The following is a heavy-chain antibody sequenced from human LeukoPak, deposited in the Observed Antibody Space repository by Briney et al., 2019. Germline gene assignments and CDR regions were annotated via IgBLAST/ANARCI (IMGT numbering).Heavy chain of an antibody. J-gene: IGHJ3*02. CDR3: ARGQWLVRAFDI. CDR2: ISSSSSYI. CDR1: GFTSSSYS. V-gene: IGHV3-21*01. D-gene: IGHD6-19*01. Sequence: GGSLRLSCAASGFTSSSYSMNWVRQAPGKGLEWVSSISSSSSYIYYADSVKGRFTISRDNAKNSLYLQMNSLRAEDTAVYYCARGQWLVRAFDIWGQGTMVTVSS.